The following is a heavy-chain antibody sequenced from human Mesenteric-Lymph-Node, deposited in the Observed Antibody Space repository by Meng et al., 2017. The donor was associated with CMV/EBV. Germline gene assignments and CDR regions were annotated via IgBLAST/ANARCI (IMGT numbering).Heavy chain of an antibody. Sequence: SGSSCSCGRYSWRWSRQQPGKGLQWIGYIYYSGSTYYNPSLKSRVSIPVDPSENQFSLKLSSVTAADTAVYYCARGHPVYSGSYFSPWGQGTLVTVSS. V-gene: IGHV4-31*02. CDR1: GSSCSCGRYS. D-gene: IGHD1-26*01. CDR2: IYYSGST. CDR3: ARGHPVYSGSYFSP. J-gene: IGHJ5*02.